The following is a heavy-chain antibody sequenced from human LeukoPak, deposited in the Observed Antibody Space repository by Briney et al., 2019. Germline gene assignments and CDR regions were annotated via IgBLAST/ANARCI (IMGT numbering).Heavy chain of an antibody. D-gene: IGHD3-22*01. V-gene: IGHV3-9*01. CDR1: GFTFDDYA. Sequence: GGSLRLSCTVSGFTFDDYAMHWVRHTPGKGLEWVAGITWNRDNIGYGDSGKGRFTISRDNVKNVLYLQMNSLRPEDTALYYCAKDLSSAITSALVLDVWGQGTTVIVS. J-gene: IGHJ6*02. CDR3: AKDLSSAITSALVLDV. CDR2: ITWNRDNI.